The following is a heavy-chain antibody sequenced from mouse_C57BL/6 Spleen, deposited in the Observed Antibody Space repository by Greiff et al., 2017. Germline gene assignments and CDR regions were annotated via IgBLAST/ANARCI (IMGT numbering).Heavy chain of an antibody. Sequence: QLKQSGAELVKPGASVKISCNASGYAFSSYWMNWVKPRPGKGLEWIGQIYPGDGDTNYNGKFKGKATLTADKSSSTAYMQLRSLTSEDSAVYFCARTAQATAWFAYWGQGTLVTVSA. D-gene: IGHD3-2*02. CDR2: IYPGDGDT. V-gene: IGHV1-80*01. CDR1: GYAFSSYW. CDR3: ARTAQATAWFAY. J-gene: IGHJ3*01.